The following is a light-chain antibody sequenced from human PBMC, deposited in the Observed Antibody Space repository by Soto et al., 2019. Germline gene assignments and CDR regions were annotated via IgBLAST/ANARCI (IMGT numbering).Light chain of an antibody. V-gene: IGKV1-5*03. Sequence: DIQMTQSPSTLSASVGDRVTITCRASQSISNWLAWYQQRPGKAPKLLIYKASNLESGVPSRFSGSGSGTDFTLTISSLQPEDFATYYCQQSYSTPLTFGGGTKVDIK. J-gene: IGKJ4*01. CDR1: QSISNW. CDR2: KAS. CDR3: QQSYSTPLT.